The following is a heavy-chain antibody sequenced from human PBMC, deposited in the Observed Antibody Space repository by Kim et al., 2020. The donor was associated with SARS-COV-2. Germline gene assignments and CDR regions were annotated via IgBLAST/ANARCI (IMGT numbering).Heavy chain of an antibody. CDR3: ARVASVRYLDSQPPLR. V-gene: IGHV4-31*02. Sequence: SLKSRVTISVDTSKNQFSLKLSSVTAADTAVYYCARVASVRYLDSQPPLRWGQGTLVTVSS. J-gene: IGHJ4*02. D-gene: IGHD2-2*03.